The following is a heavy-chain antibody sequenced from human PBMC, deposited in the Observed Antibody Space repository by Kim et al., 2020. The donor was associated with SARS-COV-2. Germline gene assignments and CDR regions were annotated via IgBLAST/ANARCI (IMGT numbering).Heavy chain of an antibody. D-gene: IGHD2-21*01. J-gene: IGHJ4*02. Sequence: IFYADSVRGRFTVSTDNAKNSLYLQLNSRRAEDTAVYYCARDLGYSFDYWGQGSLVTVSS. CDR2: I. V-gene: IGHV3-48*04. CDR3: ARDLGYSFDY.